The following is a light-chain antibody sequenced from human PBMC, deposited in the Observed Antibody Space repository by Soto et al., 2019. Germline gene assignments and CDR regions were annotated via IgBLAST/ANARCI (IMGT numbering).Light chain of an antibody. Sequence: ALTQRASVSGYPGQSITISCTGTSSDVGDYNYVSWYPPHPAKAPKLMIYEVNNRPSGFSNRFSGSKSGNTASLTISGLQAEDEADYYSSSYPHTSSLCGFGTRTKLTV. CDR3: SSYPHTSSLCG. V-gene: IGLV2-14*01. CDR1: SSDVGDYNY. J-gene: IGLJ1*01. CDR2: EVN.